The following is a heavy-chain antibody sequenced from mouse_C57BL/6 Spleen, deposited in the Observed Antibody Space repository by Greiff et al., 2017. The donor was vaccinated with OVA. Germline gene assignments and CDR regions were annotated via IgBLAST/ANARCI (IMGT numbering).Heavy chain of an antibody. CDR3: ARDRTGTDY. CDR2: IYPGDGDT. D-gene: IGHD4-1*01. Sequence: LQESGPELVKPGASVKISCKASGYAFSSSWMNWVKQRPGKGLEWIGRIYPGDGDTNYNGKFKGKATLTADKSSSTAYMQLSSLTSEDSAVYFCARDRTGTDYWGQGTTLTVSS. CDR1: GYAFSSSW. J-gene: IGHJ2*01. V-gene: IGHV1-82*01.